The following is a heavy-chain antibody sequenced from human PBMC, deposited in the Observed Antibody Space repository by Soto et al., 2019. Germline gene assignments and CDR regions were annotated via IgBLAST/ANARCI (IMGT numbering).Heavy chain of an antibody. Sequence: QVQLQESGPGLVKSSETLSLTCGVSGVSMTSSDWWSWVRHPPGKGLEWIGEVYHSGVTSYNPSLESRVTISLDKSNNQFSLRLTSVTAADTATYYCARDRRPTGTSDAFDIWSQGTMVTVSS. CDR1: GVSMTSSDW. CDR2: VYHSGVT. J-gene: IGHJ3*02. V-gene: IGHV4-4*02. CDR3: ARDRRPTGTSDAFDI. D-gene: IGHD1-1*01.